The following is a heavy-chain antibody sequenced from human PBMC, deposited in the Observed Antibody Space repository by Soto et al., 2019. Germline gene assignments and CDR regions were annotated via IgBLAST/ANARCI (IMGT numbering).Heavy chain of an antibody. Sequence: PGESLKISCKGSGYSFTSYWIGWVRQMPGKGLEWMGIIYPGDSDTRYSPSFQGQVTISADKSISTAYLQWSSLKASDTAMYYCARHREDSSSWAELMPRYGMDVWGQGTTVTVSS. D-gene: IGHD6-13*01. CDR1: GYSFTSYW. CDR2: IYPGDSDT. CDR3: ARHREDSSSWAELMPRYGMDV. J-gene: IGHJ6*02. V-gene: IGHV5-51*01.